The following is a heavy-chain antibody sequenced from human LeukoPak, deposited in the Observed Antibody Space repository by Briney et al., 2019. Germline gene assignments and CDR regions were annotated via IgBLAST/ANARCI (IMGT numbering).Heavy chain of an antibody. J-gene: IGHJ4*02. Sequence: SETLSLTCTVSGGSISSGSYYWSWIRQPAGKGLEWIGRIHTSGSTNYNPSLKSRVTISVDTSKNQFSLKLSSVTAADTAVYYCARRRMNWNYRYFDYWGQGTLVTVSS. CDR1: GGSISSGSYY. V-gene: IGHV4-61*02. CDR3: ARRRMNWNYRYFDY. CDR2: IHTSGST. D-gene: IGHD1-7*01.